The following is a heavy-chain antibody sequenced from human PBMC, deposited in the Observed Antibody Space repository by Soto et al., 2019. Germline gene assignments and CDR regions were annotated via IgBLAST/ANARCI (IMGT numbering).Heavy chain of an antibody. V-gene: IGHV3-23*01. CDR2: LSGSGGST. CDR3: AKGRLMPMVRGVITDY. CDR1: GFTFSSYA. Sequence: GGSLRLSCAASGFTFSSYAMSWVRQAPGKGLEWVSALSGSGGSTYYADSVKGRFTISRDNSKNTLYLQMNSLRAEDTAVYYCAKGRLMPMVRGVITDYWGQGTLVTVSS. J-gene: IGHJ4*02. D-gene: IGHD3-10*01.